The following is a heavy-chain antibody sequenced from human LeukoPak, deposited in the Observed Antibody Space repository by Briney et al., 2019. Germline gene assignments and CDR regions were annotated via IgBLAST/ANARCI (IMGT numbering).Heavy chain of an antibody. Sequence: TLSLTCTVSGGSISSGGYYWSWIRQPPGKGLEWIGYIYHSGSTYYNPSLKSRVTISVDTSKNQFSLKLSSVTAADTAVYYCARSIAVAASAFDYWGQGTLVTVSS. V-gene: IGHV4-30-2*01. D-gene: IGHD6-19*01. J-gene: IGHJ4*02. CDR1: GGSISSGGYY. CDR3: ARSIAVAASAFDY. CDR2: IYHSGST.